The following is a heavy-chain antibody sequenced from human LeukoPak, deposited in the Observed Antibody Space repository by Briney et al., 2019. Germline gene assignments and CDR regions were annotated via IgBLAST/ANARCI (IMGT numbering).Heavy chain of an antibody. CDR1: GFTFTTYW. D-gene: IGHD5-18*01. Sequence: GGSLRLSCAASGFTFTTYWMHWVRQTPGKGLVWVSHINSDGSITSYADSVKGRFTISRDNAKNTLYLQMNSLRAEDTAVYYCARDAVDTANAVWGQGTTVTVSS. CDR2: INSDGSIT. J-gene: IGHJ6*02. V-gene: IGHV3-74*01. CDR3: ARDAVDTANAV.